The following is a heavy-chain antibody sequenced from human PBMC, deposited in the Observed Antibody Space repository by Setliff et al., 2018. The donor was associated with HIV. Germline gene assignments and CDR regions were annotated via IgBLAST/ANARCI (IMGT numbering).Heavy chain of an antibody. CDR2: IKRKSDGGTA. J-gene: IGHJ4*02. CDR3: IWSGSSGLYYFDH. V-gene: IGHV3-15*01. Sequence: GSLRLSCTASGLKLSFSFAWLSWVRQVPGKGLEWVGRIKRKSDGGTADYGAPVQGRFTISRDDSKKTLYLQMNNLKTEDTGVYYCIWSGSSGLYYFDHWGQGTLVTVSS. D-gene: IGHD3-22*01. CDR1: GLKLSFSFAW.